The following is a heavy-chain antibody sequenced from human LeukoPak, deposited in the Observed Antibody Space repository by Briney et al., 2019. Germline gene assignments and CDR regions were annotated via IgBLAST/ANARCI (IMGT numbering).Heavy chain of an antibody. CDR2: INWNGGST. Sequence: AGGSLRLSCAASGFPFSSYAMSWVRQAPGKGLEWVSGINWNGGSTGYADSVKGRFTISRDIAKNSLYLQMNSLRPEHTPLFYCARDNERVVYSSGWSSDAFDIWGQGTMVTVSS. J-gene: IGHJ3*02. CDR1: GFPFSSYA. V-gene: IGHV3-20*04. D-gene: IGHD6-19*01. CDR3: ARDNERVVYSSGWSSDAFDI.